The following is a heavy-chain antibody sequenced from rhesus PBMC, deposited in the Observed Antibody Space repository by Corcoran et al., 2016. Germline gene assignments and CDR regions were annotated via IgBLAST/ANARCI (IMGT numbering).Heavy chain of an antibody. J-gene: IGHJ3*01. CDR1: GGSISGGYD. CDR2: MYGSSGST. CDR3: ARRGTPRTALDF. V-gene: IGHV4-76*01. Sequence: QVQLQESGPGLVKPSETLSLTCAVSGGSISGGYDWSWIRQTPGKGLEWIGYMYGSSGSTNYNPSLNNRVTISKDTSKNQFSLKLNSVTAADTAVYYCARRGTPRTALDFWGQGLRVTVSS. D-gene: IGHD2-39*01.